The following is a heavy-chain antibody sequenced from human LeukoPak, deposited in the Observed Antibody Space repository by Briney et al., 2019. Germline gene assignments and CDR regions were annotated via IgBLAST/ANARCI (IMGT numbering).Heavy chain of an antibody. CDR2: IYYSGST. CDR1: GITFSNYA. V-gene: IGHV4-39*07. D-gene: IGHD1-1*01. CDR3: ARASRRNGSAFDI. Sequence: TGGSLRLSCAASGITFSNYAMSWVRQAPGKGLEWIGSIYYSGSTYYNPSLKSRVTISVDTSKNQFSLKLSSVTAADTAMYYCARASRRNGSAFDIWGQGTMVTVSS. J-gene: IGHJ3*02.